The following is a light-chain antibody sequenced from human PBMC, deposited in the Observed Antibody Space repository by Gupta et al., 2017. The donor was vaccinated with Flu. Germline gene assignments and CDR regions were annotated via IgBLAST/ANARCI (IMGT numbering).Light chain of an antibody. CDR1: QTISTY. V-gene: IGKV1-39*01. CDR2: AAS. CDR3: QQSYTTPRT. J-gene: IGKJ1*01. Sequence: IQLPQSPSSLSASVGDRVIINCRASQTISTYLNWYQQTPGKAPKLLIYAASTLQSGVPSRFSGSGSGTAFALTISGLRPEDFATYYCQQSYTTPRTFGQGTKVEVK.